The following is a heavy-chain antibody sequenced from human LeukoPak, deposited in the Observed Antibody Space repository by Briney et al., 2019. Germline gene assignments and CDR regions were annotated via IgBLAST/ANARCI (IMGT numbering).Heavy chain of an antibody. Sequence: GESLKISCKGSGYSFTTHWIGWVRQMPGKGLEWMAIIYPGDSDTRYSPSFQGQVTISADKSINTAYLQWSSLKASDTAMYYCARRVVNNRNWYFDLWGRGTLVTVSS. CDR3: ARRVVNNRNWYFDL. V-gene: IGHV5-51*01. CDR1: GYSFTTHW. D-gene: IGHD4-23*01. CDR2: IYPGDSDT. J-gene: IGHJ2*01.